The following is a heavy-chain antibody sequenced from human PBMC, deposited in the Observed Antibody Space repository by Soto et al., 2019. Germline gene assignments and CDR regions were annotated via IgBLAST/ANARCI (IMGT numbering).Heavy chain of an antibody. D-gene: IGHD3-10*01. CDR3: ASRKSSPYFDY. V-gene: IGHV4-30-4*08. CDR1: GGSITSGGYY. Sequence: SETLSLTCNVSGGSITSGGYYWAWIRQHPGKGLEWIGSIYYSGSPYYNPSLKSRVTISVDTSKNQFSLKLSSVTAADTAVYYCASRKSSPYFDYWGQGTLVTAPQ. CDR2: IYYSGSP. J-gene: IGHJ4*02.